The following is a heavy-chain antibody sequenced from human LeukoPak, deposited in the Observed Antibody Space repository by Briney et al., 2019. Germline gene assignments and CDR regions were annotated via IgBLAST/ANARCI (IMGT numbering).Heavy chain of an antibody. Sequence: GGSLRLSCVGSGFTSSNYWLSWVRQTPGKGLEWVANIKQDASEKYYVDSVKGRFTISRDNAKNSLYLQMNTLRAEDTAVYYCARLHSGSYYGDAFDIWGQGTMVTVSS. CDR2: IKQDASEK. D-gene: IGHD1-26*01. J-gene: IGHJ3*02. CDR1: GFTSSNYW. CDR3: ARLHSGSYYGDAFDI. V-gene: IGHV3-7*01.